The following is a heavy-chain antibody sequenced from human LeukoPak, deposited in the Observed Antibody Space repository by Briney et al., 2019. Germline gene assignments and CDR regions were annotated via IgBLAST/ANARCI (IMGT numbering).Heavy chain of an antibody. J-gene: IGHJ3*01. V-gene: IGHV3-23*01. CDR3: AKDLGGTSGVGVFDF. D-gene: IGHD2-8*01. CDR2: ISGRGDST. Sequence: GGSLRLSCAASAFTFSGYAMSWVRQAPGKGLEWVSAISGRGDSTYYADSVRGRFTISRDNSKNTLYLQMNSLRVEDTAVYYCAKDLGGTSGVGVFDFWGQGTMVTVSS. CDR1: AFTFSGYA.